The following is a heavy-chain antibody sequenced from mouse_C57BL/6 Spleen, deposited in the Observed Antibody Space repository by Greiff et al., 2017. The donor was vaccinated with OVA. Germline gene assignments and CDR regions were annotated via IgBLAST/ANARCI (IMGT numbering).Heavy chain of an antibody. CDR2: INPYNGGT. CDR1: GYTFTDYY. V-gene: IGHV1-19*01. J-gene: IGHJ2*01. CDR3: ARRGILGRSFDY. Sequence: DVHLVESGPVLVKPGASVKMSCKASGYTFTDYYMNWVKQSHGKSLEWIGVINPYNGGTSYNQKFKGKATLTVDKSSSTASMELNSLTSEDSAVYYCARRGILGRSFDYWGQGTTLTVSS. D-gene: IGHD4-1*01.